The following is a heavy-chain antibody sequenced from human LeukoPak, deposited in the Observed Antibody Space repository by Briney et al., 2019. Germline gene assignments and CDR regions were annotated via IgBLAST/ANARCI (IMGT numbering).Heavy chain of an antibody. V-gene: IGHV2-5*02. D-gene: IGHD5-18*01. Sequence: SGPTLVKPTQTLTLTCTFPGFSLSTSGLGVGWIRQPPGKALEWLAFIYWDDDKRYSPSLKSRLTITKDTSKNQVVLTMTNMDPVDTATYYCAHRQRSYSYVCYFDFWGQGTLVTVSS. CDR1: GFSLSTSGLG. CDR2: IYWDDDK. CDR3: AHRQRSYSYVCYFDF. J-gene: IGHJ4*02.